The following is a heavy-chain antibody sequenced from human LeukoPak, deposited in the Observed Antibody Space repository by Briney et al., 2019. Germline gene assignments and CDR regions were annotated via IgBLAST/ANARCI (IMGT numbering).Heavy chain of an antibody. J-gene: IGHJ3*02. Sequence: GESLKISCKGSGYSFTSYWIGWVRQMPGKGLEWMGIIYPGDSDTTYSPSFQGQVTISADKSIGTAYLQWSSLKASDTAMYYCARPRQWHRNDAFDIWGQGTVVIVSS. D-gene: IGHD6-19*01. V-gene: IGHV5-51*01. CDR2: IYPGDSDT. CDR3: ARPRQWHRNDAFDI. CDR1: GYSFTSYW.